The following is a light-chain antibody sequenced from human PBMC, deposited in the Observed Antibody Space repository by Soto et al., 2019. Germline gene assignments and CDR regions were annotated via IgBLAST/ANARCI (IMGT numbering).Light chain of an antibody. CDR1: QSVSIY. V-gene: IGKV3-11*01. CDR2: DAS. J-gene: IGKJ5*01. CDR3: QQRSNWPPKIT. Sequence: EIVLAQSPATLSLSPGERATLSCRASQSVSIYLAWYQQKPGQAPRLLIYDASNRATGIPARFSGSGSGTDFTLTISSLEPEYFAVYYCQQRSNWPPKITFGQGTGLDMK.